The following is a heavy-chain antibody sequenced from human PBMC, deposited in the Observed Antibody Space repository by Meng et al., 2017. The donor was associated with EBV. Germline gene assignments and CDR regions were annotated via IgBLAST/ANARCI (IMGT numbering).Heavy chain of an antibody. CDR1: RSTFTCYY. J-gene: IGHJ4*02. V-gene: IGHV1-2*02. Sequence: QVRVVQPGYVVKYPGASIKYCGNASRSTFTCYYRHWVRHAPGQGLEWMGWINPNSGGTNYAQKFQGRVTMTRDTSISTAYMELSRLRSDDTAVYYCARGPCSVGSCYPDFWGQGTLVTVSS. D-gene: IGHD2-15*01. CDR2: INPNSGGT. CDR3: ARGPCSVGSCYPDF.